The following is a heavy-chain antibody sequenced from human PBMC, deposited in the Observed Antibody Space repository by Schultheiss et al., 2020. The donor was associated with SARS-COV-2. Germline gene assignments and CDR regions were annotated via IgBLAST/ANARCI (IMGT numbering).Heavy chain of an antibody. V-gene: IGHV3-21*01. CDR1: GFTFSSYS. CDR3: ARLAYSYGSGDY. CDR2: ISSSSSYI. Sequence: GESLKISCAASGFTFSSYSMNWVRQAPGKGLEWVSSISSSSSYIYYADSVKGRFTISRDNAKNSLYLQMNSLRAEDTAVYYCARLAYSYGSGDYWGQGTLVTVSS. J-gene: IGHJ4*02. D-gene: IGHD5-18*01.